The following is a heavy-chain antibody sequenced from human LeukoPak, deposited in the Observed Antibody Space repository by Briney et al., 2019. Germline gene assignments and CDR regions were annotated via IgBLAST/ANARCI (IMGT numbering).Heavy chain of an antibody. V-gene: IGHV2-5*01. J-gene: IGHJ3*02. CDR2: IYWNGDK. Sequence: ESGPTLVKPTQTLTLTCTFSGFSLRPSGVGVAWIRQPPGKALEWLALIYWNGDKRYSPSLKSSLTITKNTSKSHVVLTMTNMDPVDTATDYCAHKLNYVSGSFYPFDIWGQGTMVTVSS. CDR1: GFSLRPSGVG. CDR3: AHKLNYVSGSFYPFDI. D-gene: IGHD3-10*01.